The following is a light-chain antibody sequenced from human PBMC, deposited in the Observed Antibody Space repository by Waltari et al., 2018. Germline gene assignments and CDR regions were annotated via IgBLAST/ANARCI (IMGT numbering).Light chain of an antibody. CDR3: HQYHTWPLT. V-gene: IGKV3D-15*01. CDR2: EIS. J-gene: IGKJ1*01. Sequence: IVMRQSPATLSVSPGERGTLVCRASESVSSHIAWYQQKPGQTPRLLIDEISIRAAGIPVRFSGSGSGTDFNLTINSFQSEDFAVYYCHQYHTWPLTFGQGTNVEIK. CDR1: ESVSSH.